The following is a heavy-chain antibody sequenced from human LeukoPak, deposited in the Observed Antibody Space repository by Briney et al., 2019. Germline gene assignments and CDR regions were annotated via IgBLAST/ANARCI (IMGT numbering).Heavy chain of an antibody. CDR1: GGTFSSYA. CDR3: ARALALDYYYYMDV. J-gene: IGHJ6*03. V-gene: IGHV1-69*05. Sequence: GASVKVSCKASGGTFSSYAISWVRQAPGQGLEWMGGITPIFGTANYAQKFQGRVTITTDESTSTAYMELSSLRSEDTAVYYCARALALDYYYYMDVWGKGTTVTVSS. D-gene: IGHD6-13*01. CDR2: ITPIFGTA.